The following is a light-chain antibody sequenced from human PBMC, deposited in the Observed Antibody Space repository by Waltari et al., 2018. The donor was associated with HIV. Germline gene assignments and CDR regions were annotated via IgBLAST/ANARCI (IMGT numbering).Light chain of an antibody. J-gene: IGKJ4*01. Sequence: DIVMTQSPGSLPVSLGERATINCVSSHPLFYTSNNKNSLAWYQHRPGQAPKLLIYWASTRDSGVPDRFTGGGSVTNFTLPIRSLQAEDVAVYYCQQYFSSPLTFGGGTKVEI. CDR2: WAS. CDR1: HPLFYTSNNKNS. CDR3: QQYFSSPLT. V-gene: IGKV4-1*01.